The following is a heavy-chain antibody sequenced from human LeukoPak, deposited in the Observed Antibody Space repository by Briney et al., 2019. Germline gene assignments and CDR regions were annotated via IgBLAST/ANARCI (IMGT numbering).Heavy chain of an antibody. CDR2: IYSGGST. J-gene: IGHJ6*03. V-gene: IGHV3-53*01. D-gene: IGHD1-14*01. CDR3: AKPYTHYYYYYYMDV. CDR1: GFTVSSNY. Sequence: GGSLRLSCAASGFTVSSNYMSWVRQAPGKGLEWVSVIYSGGSTYYADSVKGRFTISRDNSKNTLYLQMNSLRAEDTAVYYCAKPYTHYYYYYYMDVWGKGTTVTVSS.